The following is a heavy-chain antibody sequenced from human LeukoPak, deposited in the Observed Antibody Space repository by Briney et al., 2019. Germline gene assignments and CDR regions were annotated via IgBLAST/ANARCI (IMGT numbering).Heavy chain of an antibody. D-gene: IGHD1-26*01. CDR3: ARDPRWELRNAFDI. CDR1: GYTFTGYY. J-gene: IGHJ3*02. Sequence: ASVKVSCKASGYTFTGYYMHWVRQAPGQGLELMGWINPNSGGTNYAQKFQGRVTMTRDTSISTAYMELSRLRSDDTAVYYCARDPRWELRNAFDIWGQGTMVTVSS. CDR2: INPNSGGT. V-gene: IGHV1-2*02.